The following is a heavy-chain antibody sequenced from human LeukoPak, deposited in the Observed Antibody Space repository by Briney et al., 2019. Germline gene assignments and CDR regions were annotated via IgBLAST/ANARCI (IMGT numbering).Heavy chain of an antibody. CDR3: ARRMTVSATNWFDP. V-gene: IGHV4-59*01. J-gene: IGHJ5*02. D-gene: IGHD5/OR15-5a*01. CDR1: GASISSSF. CDR2: IYYTGNT. Sequence: SETLSLTCTVSGASISSSFWAWIRQSPGKGLEWLGYIYYTGNTNLNPSLKSRLTISLDTSKNQFSLRLSSVTAADTAIYYCARRMTVSATNWFDPWGQGTLVTVSS.